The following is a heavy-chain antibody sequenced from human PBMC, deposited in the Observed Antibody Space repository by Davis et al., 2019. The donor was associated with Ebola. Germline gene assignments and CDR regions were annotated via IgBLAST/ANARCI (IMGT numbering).Heavy chain of an antibody. CDR3: ARVRVVITTPWFDP. J-gene: IGHJ5*02. D-gene: IGHD3-22*01. CDR1: GFTFSSYG. CDR2: ISYDGSNK. Sequence: GESLKISCAASGFTFSSYGMHWVRQAPGKGLEWVAVISYDGSNKYYADSVKGRFTISRDNSKNTLYLQMNSLRAEDTAVYYCARVRVVITTPWFDPWGQGTLVTVSS. V-gene: IGHV3-30*03.